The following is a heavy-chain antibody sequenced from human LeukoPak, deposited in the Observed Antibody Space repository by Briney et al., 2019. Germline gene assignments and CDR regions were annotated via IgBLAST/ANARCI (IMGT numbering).Heavy chain of an antibody. CDR2: ISSSTIYI. D-gene: IGHD1-20*01. J-gene: IGHJ4*02. CDR1: GFTFSSYS. V-gene: IGHV3-21*01. CDR3: ARGVDNWNQCPSDY. Sequence: GGSLRLSCAASGFTFSSYSMNLVRQAPGKGLEWVSSISSSTIYIYYADSLKGRFTISRDNGRNSLYLQMNSLRAEDTAVYYCARGVDNWNQCPSDYWGLGTLVTVSS.